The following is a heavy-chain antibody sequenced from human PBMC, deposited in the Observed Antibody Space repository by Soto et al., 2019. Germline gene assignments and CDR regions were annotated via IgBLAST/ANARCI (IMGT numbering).Heavy chain of an antibody. J-gene: IGHJ4*02. D-gene: IGHD1-26*01. CDR2: IYFRGST. V-gene: IGHV4-31*03. CDR1: GGSISSGGYY. CDR3: AGIYSGSPGGTLRY. Sequence: QVQLQESGPGLVKPSQTLSLTCTVSGGSISSGGYYWSWIRQHPGKGLEWIGYIYFRGSTYYNAALKSRVTISVDTSKNQFSLKMSSVTAADTAVYYCAGIYSGSPGGTLRYSGQGTMVTVSS.